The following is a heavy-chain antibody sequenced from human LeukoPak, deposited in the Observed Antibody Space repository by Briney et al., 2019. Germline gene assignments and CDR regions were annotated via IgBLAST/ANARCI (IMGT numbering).Heavy chain of an antibody. J-gene: IGHJ3*02. V-gene: IGHV4-39*01. CDR2: IYYSGST. CDR1: GDSISSGGYC. D-gene: IGHD2-2*01. CDR3: ARRLLSHDAFDI. Sequence: SETLSLTCTVSGDSISSGGYCWNWFRQHPGKGLEWIGSIYYSGSTYYNPSLKSRVTISVDTSKNQFSLKLSSVTAADTAVYYCARRLLSHDAFDIWGQGTMVTVSS.